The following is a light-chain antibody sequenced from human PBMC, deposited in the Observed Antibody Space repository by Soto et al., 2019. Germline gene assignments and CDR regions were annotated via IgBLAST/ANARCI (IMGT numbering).Light chain of an antibody. CDR2: QIS. J-gene: IGKJ2*01. CDR1: RSLVHSDGNTY. Sequence: DIVLIQTSLSSPVSLGQPASISCRSSRSLVHSDGNTYLSWLHQRPGQPPRLLIHQISDRFSGVPDRFSGSGAGTYFTLKISRVEAEDVGVYYCMQATQFPHTFGQGTKLEIK. CDR3: MQATQFPHT. V-gene: IGKV2-24*01.